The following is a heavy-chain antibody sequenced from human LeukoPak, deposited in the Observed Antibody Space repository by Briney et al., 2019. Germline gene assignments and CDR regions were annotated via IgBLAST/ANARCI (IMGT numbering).Heavy chain of an antibody. Sequence: SETLSLTCAVYGGSFSGYYWSWIRQPPGKGLEWIGEINHSGSTNYNPSLKSRVTISVDTSKNQFSLKLSSVTAADTAVYYCARVDTMIVVANDAFDIWGQGTMVTVSS. J-gene: IGHJ3*02. V-gene: IGHV4-34*01. CDR3: ARVDTMIVVANDAFDI. CDR2: INHSGST. D-gene: IGHD3-22*01. CDR1: GGSFSGYY.